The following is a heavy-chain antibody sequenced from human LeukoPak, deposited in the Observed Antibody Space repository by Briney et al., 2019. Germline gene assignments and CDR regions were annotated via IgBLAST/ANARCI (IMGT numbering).Heavy chain of an antibody. CDR2: IYYSGST. J-gene: IGHJ4*02. D-gene: IGHD3-10*02. V-gene: IGHV4-59*01. Sequence: PSETLSLTCTVSGGSISSYYWSWIRQPPGKGLEWIGYIYYSGSTNYNPSLKSRVTISVDTSKNQFSLKLSSVTAADTAVYYCARALFGDNTIDYWGQGTLVTVSS. CDR3: ARALFGDNTIDY. CDR1: GGSISSYY.